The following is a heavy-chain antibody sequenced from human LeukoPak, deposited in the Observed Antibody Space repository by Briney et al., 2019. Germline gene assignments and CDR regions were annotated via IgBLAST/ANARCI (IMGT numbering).Heavy chain of an antibody. D-gene: IGHD3-9*01. V-gene: IGHV4-39*07. J-gene: IGHJ4*02. CDR3: ARGVEVYDILTGYGY. Sequence: SETLSLTCTVSSGSISTSNYYWGWVRQPPWKALEWIGNIFYSGSTYYSPSLKSRVTISLDTSRNQFSLKLNSVTAADTAVYYCARGVEVYDILTGYGYWGQGTLVTVSS. CDR2: IFYSGST. CDR1: SGSISTSNYY.